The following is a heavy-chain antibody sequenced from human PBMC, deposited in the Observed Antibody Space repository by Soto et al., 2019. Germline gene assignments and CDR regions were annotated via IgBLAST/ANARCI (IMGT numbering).Heavy chain of an antibody. J-gene: IGHJ4*02. CDR1: GGTFRRYT. V-gene: IGHV1-69*13. CDR3: ARDGTLYDSRAYYYLY. D-gene: IGHD3-22*01. CDR2: ITPMFGTP. Sequence: GASVKVSCKASGGTFRRYTITWVRQAPGQGLEWMGGITPMFGTPNYAQKFRGGVTITADESTSTAYMELSSLRSEDTAMYFCARDGTLYDSRAYYYLYWGQGTLVTVSS.